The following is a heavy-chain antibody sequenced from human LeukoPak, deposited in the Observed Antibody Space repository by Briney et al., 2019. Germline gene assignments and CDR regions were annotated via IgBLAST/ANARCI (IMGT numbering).Heavy chain of an antibody. J-gene: IGHJ4*02. Sequence: GGSMRLSCVASAFSDKSNYMSWVRQAPGKGPEWVSVSYSGGSTYCEDSVKGRFTVSSDVSKNTLYLQMNNLRGEDTAVYYCASRHCSGENCYAGPLDFWGQGIQVTVSS. V-gene: IGHV3-53*01. D-gene: IGHD2-8*02. CDR2: SYSGGST. CDR1: AFSDKSNY. CDR3: ASRHCSGENCYAGPLDF.